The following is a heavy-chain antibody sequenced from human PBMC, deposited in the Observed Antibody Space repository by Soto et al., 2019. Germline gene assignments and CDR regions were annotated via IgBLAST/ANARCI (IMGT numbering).Heavy chain of an antibody. J-gene: IGHJ5*02. D-gene: IGHD1-26*01. CDR2: IYYSGST. CDR1: GGSISGSTYY. CDR3: ATKKGIEGANDWFDP. Sequence: PSETLSLTCTVSGGSISGSTYYWGWSRQPPGKGLEYIGIIYYSGSTYYNPSLKSRVTISLDTSKNQFSLKLSSVTAADTAVYYCATKKGIEGANDWFDPWGQGTLVTVSS. V-gene: IGHV4-39*01.